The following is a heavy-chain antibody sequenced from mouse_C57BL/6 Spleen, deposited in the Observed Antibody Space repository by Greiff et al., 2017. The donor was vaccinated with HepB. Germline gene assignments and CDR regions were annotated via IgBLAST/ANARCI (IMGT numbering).Heavy chain of an antibody. CDR1: GFTFSSYT. D-gene: IGHD3-3*01. CDR3: ARRGTPYYFDY. J-gene: IGHJ2*01. Sequence: EVQLVESGGGLVKPGGSLKLSCAASGFTFSSYTMSWVRQTPEKRLEWVATISGGGGNTYYPDSVKGRFTISRDNAKNTLYLQMSSLRSEDTALYYCARRGTPYYFDYWGQSTTLTVSS. CDR2: ISGGGGNT. V-gene: IGHV5-9*01.